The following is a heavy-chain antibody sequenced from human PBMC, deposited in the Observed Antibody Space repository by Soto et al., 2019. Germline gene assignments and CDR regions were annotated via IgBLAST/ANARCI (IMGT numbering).Heavy chain of an antibody. CDR2: ITGSGVST. J-gene: IGHJ4*02. CDR3: AKESTSGTTLDY. Sequence: GGSLRLSCAASGLTFGSYVMTWVRQAPGKGLEWVSAITGSGVSTYYADSVKGRFTISRDNSRNTLYLQMNSLRAEDTAVFYCAKESTSGTTLDYWGQGTLVTVSS. V-gene: IGHV3-23*01. CDR1: GLTFGSYV. D-gene: IGHD2-2*01.